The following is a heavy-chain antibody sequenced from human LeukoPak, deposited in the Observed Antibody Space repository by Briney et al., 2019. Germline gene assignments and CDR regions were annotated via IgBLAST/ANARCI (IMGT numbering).Heavy chain of an antibody. J-gene: IGHJ4*02. Sequence: KPSETLSLTCTVSGGSISSSSYYWGWIRQPPGKGLGWIGSIYYSGSTYYNPSLKSRFTISVDTSKNQFSLKLSSVTAADTAVYYCGGGPVADYYFDYWGQGTLVTVSS. V-gene: IGHV4-39*01. CDR3: GGGPVADYYFDY. CDR1: GGSISSSSYY. D-gene: IGHD6-19*01. CDR2: IYYSGST.